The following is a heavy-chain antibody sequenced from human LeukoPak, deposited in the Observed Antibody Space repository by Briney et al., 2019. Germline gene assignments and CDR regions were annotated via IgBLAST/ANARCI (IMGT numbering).Heavy chain of an antibody. CDR2: ISGIGGDT. V-gene: IGHV3-23*01. J-gene: IGHJ4*02. CDR1: GFNVSNKY. CDR3: AKGPKLGDGFHCDY. D-gene: IGHD5-24*01. Sequence: GGSLRLSCAASGFNVSNKYMSWVRQAPGKGREWVSAISGIGGDTYYADSVKGRFTISRDISKNTLYLQMNSLRVEDTAVYYCAKGPKLGDGFHCDYWGQGTLVTVSS.